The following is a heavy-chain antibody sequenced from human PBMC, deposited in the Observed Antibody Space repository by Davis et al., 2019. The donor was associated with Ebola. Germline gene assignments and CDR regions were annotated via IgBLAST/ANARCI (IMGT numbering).Heavy chain of an antibody. J-gene: IGHJ5*02. CDR3: ARERNYPLKWFDP. V-gene: IGHV4-34*01. CDR2: INHSGST. D-gene: IGHD1-7*01. Sequence: SETLSLTCAVYGGSFSGYYWSWIRQPPGKGLEWIGEINHSGSTNYNPSLKSRVTISVDTSKNQFSLKLSSVTAADTAVYYCARERNYPLKWFDPWGPGTLVTVSP. CDR1: GGSFSGYY.